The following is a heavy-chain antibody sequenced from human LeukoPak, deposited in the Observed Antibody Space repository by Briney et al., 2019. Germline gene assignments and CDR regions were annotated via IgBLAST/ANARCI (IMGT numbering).Heavy chain of an antibody. CDR2: IRYDGTNK. CDR1: GFTFSIFA. CDR3: GKAGSSGLGF. Sequence: GRSLSLSCALSGFTFSIFAMHCVRGAPGRGLEWGAFIRYDGTNKHYGDSVKSRFTISRDNSKNTLYLQMNSLRAEDTAVYYCGKAGSSGLGFWGQGTLVTVSS. D-gene: IGHD3-10*01. V-gene: IGHV3-30*02. J-gene: IGHJ4*02.